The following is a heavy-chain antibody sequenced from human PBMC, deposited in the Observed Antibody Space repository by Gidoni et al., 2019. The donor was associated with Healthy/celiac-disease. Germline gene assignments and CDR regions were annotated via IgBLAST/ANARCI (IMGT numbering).Heavy chain of an antibody. CDR2: IRGSGGRT. D-gene: IGHD2-15*01. CDR3: AKDTGYCRGGSCYASGLFDY. V-gene: IGHV3-23*01. CDR1: GFPFSRYA. J-gene: IGHJ4*02. Sequence: EVQLLESGGGLVQPGGSLRLSCSASGFPFSRYAMSWVSQAPGKGLEWVSAIRGSGGRTYYADSVKGRFTISRDNSKNTLYLQMNSLRAEDTAVYYCAKDTGYCRGGSCYASGLFDYWGQGTLVTVSS.